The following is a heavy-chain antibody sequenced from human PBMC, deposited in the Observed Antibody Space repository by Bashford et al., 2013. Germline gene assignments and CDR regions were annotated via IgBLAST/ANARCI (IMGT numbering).Heavy chain of an antibody. CDR2: IWYDGSNK. Sequence: GGSLRLSCAASGFTFSSYGMHWVRQAPGKGLEWVAVIWYDGSNKYYADSVKGRFTISRDNSKNTLYLQMNSLRAEDTAVYYCARGNLIQLWSHFDYWGQGTLVTVSS. CDR3: ARGNLIQLWSHFDY. CDR1: GFTFSSYG. D-gene: IGHD5-18*01. J-gene: IGHJ4*02. V-gene: IGHV3-33*01.